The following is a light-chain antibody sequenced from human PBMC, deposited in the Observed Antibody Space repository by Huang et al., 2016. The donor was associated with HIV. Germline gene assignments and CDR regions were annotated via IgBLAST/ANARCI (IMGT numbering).Light chain of an antibody. Sequence: EIVMTQSPGTLSVSPGERATLSCRASQNVNNNLAWYQQRPGQAPRLLIYGTFDRATGIPARFSGSGSGTDFTLTISSLQSEDFAIYYCQQYNNWPQTFGQGTKVE. CDR3: QQYNNWPQT. J-gene: IGKJ1*01. CDR1: QNVNNN. V-gene: IGKV3-15*01. CDR2: GTF.